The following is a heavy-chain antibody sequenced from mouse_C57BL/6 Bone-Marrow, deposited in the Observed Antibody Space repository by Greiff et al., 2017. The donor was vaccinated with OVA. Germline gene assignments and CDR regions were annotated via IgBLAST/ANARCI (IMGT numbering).Heavy chain of an antibody. Sequence: QVQLQQSGAELAKPGASVKLSCKASGYTFTSYWMHWVKQRPGQGLEWIGYINPSSGYTKYNQKFKDKAPLTADKSSSTAYMQLSSLTYEDSAVYYCARARVYDYDWYFDVWGTGTTVTVSS. D-gene: IGHD2-4*01. CDR3: ARARVYDYDWYFDV. CDR1: GYTFTSYW. J-gene: IGHJ1*03. V-gene: IGHV1-7*01. CDR2: INPSSGYT.